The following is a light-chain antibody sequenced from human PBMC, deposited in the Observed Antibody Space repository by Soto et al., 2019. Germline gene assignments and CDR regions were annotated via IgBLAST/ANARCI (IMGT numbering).Light chain of an antibody. V-gene: IGKV3-15*01. CDR3: QQYNNWPMYT. CDR1: QSVSSN. Sequence: EIVMTQSQATLSVSPGERATLSCRASQSVSSNLAWYQQKPGQAPRLLIYGAPTRATGIPARFSGSGSGTEFTLTISSLQSEDFAVYYCQQYNNWPMYTFGQGTKLEIK. CDR2: GAP. J-gene: IGKJ2*01.